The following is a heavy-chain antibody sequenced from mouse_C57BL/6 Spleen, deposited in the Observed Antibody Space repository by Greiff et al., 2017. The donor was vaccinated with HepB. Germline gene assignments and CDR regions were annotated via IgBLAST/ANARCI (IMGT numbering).Heavy chain of an antibody. J-gene: IGHJ4*01. CDR1: GFTFSDYG. D-gene: IGHD1-1*01. V-gene: IGHV5-17*01. CDR3: AIHYYGSSRYAMDY. Sequence: EVHLVESGGGLVKPGGSLKLSCAASGFTFSDYGMHWVRQAPEKGLEWVAYISSGSSTIYYADTVKGRFTISRDNAKNTLFLQMTSLRSEDTAMYYCAIHYYGSSRYAMDYWGHGTSVTVSS. CDR2: ISSGSSTI.